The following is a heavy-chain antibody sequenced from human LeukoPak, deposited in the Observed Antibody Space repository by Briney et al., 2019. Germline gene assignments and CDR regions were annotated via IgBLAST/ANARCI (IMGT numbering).Heavy chain of an antibody. CDR1: GFTLSSYS. CDR2: ISSSSSYI. V-gene: IGHV3-21*01. CDR3: ARDLTAMVMYNWFDP. Sequence: GGSLRLSCAASGFTLSSYSMNWVRQAPGKGLEWVSSISSSSSYIYYADSVKGRFTISRDNAKNSLYLQMNSLRAEDTAVYYCARDLTAMVMYNWFDPWGQGTLVTVSS. J-gene: IGHJ5*02. D-gene: IGHD5-18*01.